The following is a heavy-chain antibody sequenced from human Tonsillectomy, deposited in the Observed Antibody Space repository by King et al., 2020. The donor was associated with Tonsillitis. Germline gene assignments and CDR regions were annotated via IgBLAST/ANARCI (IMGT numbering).Heavy chain of an antibody. CDR1: XFTFSSYA. D-gene: IGHD2-2*01. CDR3: ARXTXXRTREXXY. Sequence: VQLVESGGGXVQPGRXLRXSXAASXFTFSSYAMHXVRQAPGKGLEWVAVISYDGSNKYYADSVKGRFTISRDNSKNTLYLQMNSLRAEDTAVYYCARXTXXRTREXXYWXXXTLVTVXX. J-gene: IGHJ4*01. CDR2: ISYDGSNK. V-gene: IGHV3-30*04.